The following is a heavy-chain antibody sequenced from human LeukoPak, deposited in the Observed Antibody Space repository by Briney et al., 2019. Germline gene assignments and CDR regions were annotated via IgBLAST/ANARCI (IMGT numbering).Heavy chain of an antibody. V-gene: IGHV3-21*01. J-gene: IGHJ4*02. D-gene: IGHD3-16*01. Sequence: GGSLRLSCAASGFTFSSYSMNWVRQAPGKGLEWVSSISSSSSYIHYADSVKGRFTISRDNAKYSLYLQMNSLRVEDTAVYYCARGPLGTFDYWGQGTLVTVSS. CDR3: ARGPLGTFDY. CDR2: ISSSSSYI. CDR1: GFTFSSYS.